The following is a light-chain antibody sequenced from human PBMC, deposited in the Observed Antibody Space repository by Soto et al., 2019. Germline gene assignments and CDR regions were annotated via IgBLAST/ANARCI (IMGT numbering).Light chain of an antibody. CDR3: QQYHNWPLT. Sequence: EIVLTQSPATLSVSPGERATLSCRASQSISSNLAWYQQKPGQVPRLLIYDASTRAAGIPTGFSGSGSGTEFTLTIGILQSEDFAIYYCQQYHNWPLTLGGGTKLEIK. J-gene: IGKJ4*01. CDR1: QSISSN. CDR2: DAS. V-gene: IGKV3-15*01.